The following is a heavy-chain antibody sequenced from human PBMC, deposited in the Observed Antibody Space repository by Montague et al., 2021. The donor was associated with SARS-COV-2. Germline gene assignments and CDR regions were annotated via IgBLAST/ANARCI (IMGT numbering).Heavy chain of an antibody. CDR3: ARGHQGTTMIVVVMVGEQYYFDY. CDR1: GESFSGYY. V-gene: IGHV4-34*01. Sequence: SETLSLTCAVYGESFSGYYWTWIRQPPGKGLEWIGDINHRGSTKYNPSLTSRVTISVDTSKNQFSLRLSSVTAADTAVYYCARGHQGTTMIVVVMVGEQYYFDYWGQGTLVTVFS. D-gene: IGHD3-22*01. J-gene: IGHJ4*02. CDR2: INHRGST.